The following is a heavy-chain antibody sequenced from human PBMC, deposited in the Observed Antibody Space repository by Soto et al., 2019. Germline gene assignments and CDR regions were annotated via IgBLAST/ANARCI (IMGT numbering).Heavy chain of an antibody. CDR1: GGSISSYY. Sequence: NPSETLSLTCTVSGGSISSYYWSWIRQPAGKGLEWIGRIYTSGSTNYNPSLKTRVTMSVDTSKNQFSLKLSSVTAADTAVYYCARDYVWGSYRPLDYWGQGTLVTVSS. J-gene: IGHJ4*02. CDR2: IYTSGST. V-gene: IGHV4-4*07. CDR3: ARDYVWGSYRPLDY. D-gene: IGHD3-16*02.